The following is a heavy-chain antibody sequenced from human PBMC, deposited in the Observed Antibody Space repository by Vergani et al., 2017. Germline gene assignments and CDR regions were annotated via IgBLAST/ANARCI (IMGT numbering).Heavy chain of an antibody. Sequence: VQLLESGGDLVQPGGSLRLSCAASGFTFSNYGMHWVRQAPGKGLEWVAVVSYDGSKTQYADSEKGRVTISRDNSKNTLYLQMNSLRADDTAVYYCAKGVYCSSTSCYEGRGYYYGMGVWGQGTTVTFSS. CDR2: VSYDGSKT. CDR3: AKGVYCSSTSCYEGRGYYYGMGV. D-gene: IGHD2-2*01. V-gene: IGHV3-30*18. CDR1: GFTFSNYG. J-gene: IGHJ6*02.